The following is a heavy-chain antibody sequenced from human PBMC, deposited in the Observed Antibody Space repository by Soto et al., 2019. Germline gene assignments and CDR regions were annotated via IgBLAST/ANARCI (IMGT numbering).Heavy chain of an antibody. Sequence: EVQLLESGGGLVQPGGSLRLSCAASGFTFSSYAMSWVRQAPGKGLEWVSAISGSGGSTYYADSVKGRFTISRDNSKNKLYLQMNSLIAEDTAVYYCAKDLKQQLVLAYMDVWGKGTTVTVSS. V-gene: IGHV3-23*01. CDR3: AKDLKQQLVLAYMDV. CDR1: GFTFSSYA. D-gene: IGHD6-13*01. J-gene: IGHJ6*03. CDR2: ISGSGGST.